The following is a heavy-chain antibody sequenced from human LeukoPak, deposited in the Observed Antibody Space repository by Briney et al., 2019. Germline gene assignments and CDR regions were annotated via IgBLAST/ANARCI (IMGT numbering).Heavy chain of an antibody. CDR3: ARPFYYGGNSLDAFDI. V-gene: IGHV5-51*01. Sequence: NPGESLKISCKGSGYSFTTYWIGWVRPMPGKGLEWMGNIYPGDSHTRYSPSFQGQVTISADKSITTTYLQWSSLEASDTAMYYCARPFYYGGNSLDAFDIWGQGTMVTVSS. CDR1: GYSFTTYW. D-gene: IGHD4-23*01. J-gene: IGHJ3*02. CDR2: IYPGDSHT.